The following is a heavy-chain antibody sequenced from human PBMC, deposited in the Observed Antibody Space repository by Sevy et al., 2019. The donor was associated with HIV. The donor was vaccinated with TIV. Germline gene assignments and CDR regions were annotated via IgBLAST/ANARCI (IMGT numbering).Heavy chain of an antibody. V-gene: IGHV1-69*04. J-gene: IGHJ3*02. CDR2: IIPILGIV. Sequence: ASVKVSCKASGGTLSSYAISWVRQAPGQGLEWMGRIIPILGIVNYAQKFQGRVTITADKSTSTAYMELSSLRSEDTAVYYCARHPYYYDSSGYFDAFDIRGQGTMVTVSS. CDR3: ARHPYYYDSSGYFDAFDI. D-gene: IGHD3-22*01. CDR1: GGTLSSYA.